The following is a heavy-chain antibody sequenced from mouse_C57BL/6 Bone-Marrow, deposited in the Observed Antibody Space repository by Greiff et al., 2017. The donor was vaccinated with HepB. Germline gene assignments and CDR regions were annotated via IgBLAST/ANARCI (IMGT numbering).Heavy chain of an antibody. CDR2: INPNNGGT. CDR1: GYTFTDYY. J-gene: IGHJ2*01. D-gene: IGHD1-1*01. CDR3: AAGPYGFDY. V-gene: IGHV1-26*01. Sequence: VQLQQSGPELVKPGASVKISCKASGYTFTDYYMNWVKQSHGKSLEWIGDINPNNGGTSYNQKFKGKATLTVDKSSSTAYMELRSLTSEDSAVYYCAAGPYGFDYWGQGTTLTVSS.